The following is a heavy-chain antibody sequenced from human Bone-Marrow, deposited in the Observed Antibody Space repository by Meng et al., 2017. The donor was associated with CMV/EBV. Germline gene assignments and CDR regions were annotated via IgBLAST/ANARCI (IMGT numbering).Heavy chain of an antibody. CDR3: ARVINYYDSSGHNDDAFDI. CDR2: INWNGGST. CDR1: GFTFDDYG. J-gene: IGHJ3*02. D-gene: IGHD3-22*01. Sequence: GESLKISCAASGFTFDDYGMSWVRQAPGKGLEWVSGINWNGGSTGYADSVKGRFTISRDNAKNSLYLQMNSLRVEDTALYYCARVINYYDSSGHNDDAFDIWGQGTMVTVSS. V-gene: IGHV3-20*04.